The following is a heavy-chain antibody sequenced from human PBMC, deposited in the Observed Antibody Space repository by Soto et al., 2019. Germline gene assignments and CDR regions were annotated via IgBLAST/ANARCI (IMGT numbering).Heavy chain of an antibody. CDR2: IIPIFGTT. D-gene: IGHD4-17*01. J-gene: IGHJ4*02. CDR3: AREIGDDGDSGY. V-gene: IGHV1-69*12. CDR1: GDTFRNYA. Sequence: QVQLGQSGAEVKKPGSSVKVSCRTSGDTFRNYAISWVRQAPGQGLEWMGGIIPIFGTTSYAQKFQGRVTITADESTNTVYLALSSLRSEDTAIYDCAREIGDDGDSGYWGQGTLVSVSS.